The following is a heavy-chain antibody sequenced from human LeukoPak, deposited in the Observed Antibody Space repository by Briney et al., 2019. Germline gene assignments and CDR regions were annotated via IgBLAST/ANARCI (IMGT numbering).Heavy chain of an antibody. CDR1: GGSFSGYY. Sequence: PSETLSLTCAVYGGSFSGYYWSWIRQPPGKGLEWIGEINHSGSTNYNPSLKSRVTISVDTSKNQFSLKLSSVTAADTAVYYCARLPRVRNSYGSSWRDYWGQGTLVTVSS. J-gene: IGHJ4*02. CDR3: ARLPRVRNSYGSSWRDY. D-gene: IGHD6-13*01. CDR2: INHSGST. V-gene: IGHV4-34*01.